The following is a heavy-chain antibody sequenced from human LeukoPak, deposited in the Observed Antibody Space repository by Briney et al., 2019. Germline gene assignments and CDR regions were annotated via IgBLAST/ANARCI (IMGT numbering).Heavy chain of an antibody. CDR1: GGSFSGYY. V-gene: IGHV4-34*01. Sequence: SETLSLTCAVYGGSFSGYYWSWIRQPPGKGLEWIGEINHSVSTNYNPSLKSRVTISVDTSKNQFSLKLSSVTAADTAVYYCARTLYSYGNNWFDPWGQGTLVTVSS. D-gene: IGHD5-18*01. J-gene: IGHJ5*02. CDR3: ARTLYSYGNNWFDP. CDR2: INHSVST.